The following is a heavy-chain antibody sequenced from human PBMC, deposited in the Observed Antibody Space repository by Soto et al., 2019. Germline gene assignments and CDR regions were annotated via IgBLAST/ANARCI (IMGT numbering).Heavy chain of an antibody. V-gene: IGHV4-39*01. D-gene: IGHD2-2*02. CDR2: IYYSGRT. CDR1: GGSIRSSSYD. CDR3: ARPPSYCSSTSCYTNWFDP. Sequence: QLHLQESFPGLVKPSETLSLTCTVSGGSIRSSSYDWGWIRQPPGKGLEWIGSIYYSGRTYYNPSLKSRATISIDTSKNQFSLKLSAVTAAYTAVYYCARPPSYCSSTSCYTNWFDPRGQGTMVTVSS. J-gene: IGHJ5*02.